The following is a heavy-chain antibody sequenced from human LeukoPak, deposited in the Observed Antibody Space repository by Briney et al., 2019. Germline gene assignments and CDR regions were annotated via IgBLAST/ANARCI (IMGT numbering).Heavy chain of an antibody. J-gene: IGHJ1*01. CDR3: ARARAHYDILTGYYKGPRQLYFQH. Sequence: PSETLSLTCAVYGGSFSGYYWSWIRQPPGKGLEWIGEINHSGSTNYNPSLKSRVTISVDTSKNQFSLKLSSVTAADTAVYYCARARAHYDILTGYYKGPRQLYFQHWGQGTLVTVSS. CDR2: INHSGST. V-gene: IGHV4-34*01. CDR1: GGSFSGYY. D-gene: IGHD3-9*01.